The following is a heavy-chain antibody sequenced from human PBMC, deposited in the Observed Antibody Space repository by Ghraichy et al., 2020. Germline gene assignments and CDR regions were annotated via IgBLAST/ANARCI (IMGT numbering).Heavy chain of an antibody. J-gene: IGHJ4*02. D-gene: IGHD5-18*01. CDR3: ARDEFRIQLWLPYTPGYFDY. CDR2: ISSSSSTI. V-gene: IGHV3-48*02. CDR1: GFTFSSYS. Sequence: GGSLRLSCAASGFTFSSYSMNWVRQAPGKGLEWVSYISSSSSTIYYADSVKGRFTISRDNAKNSLYLQMNSLRDEDTAVYYCARDEFRIQLWLPYTPGYFDYWGQGTLVTVSS.